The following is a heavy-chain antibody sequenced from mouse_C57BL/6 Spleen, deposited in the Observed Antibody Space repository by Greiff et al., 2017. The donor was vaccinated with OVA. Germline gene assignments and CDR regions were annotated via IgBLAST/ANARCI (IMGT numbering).Heavy chain of an antibody. CDR2: IRNKANNHAT. CDR3: TRRGYDDVPFDY. CDR1: GFTFSDAW. Sequence: EVKVVESGGGLVQPGGSMKLSCAASGFTFSDAWMDWVRQSPEKGLEWVAEIRNKANNHATYYAESVKGRFTISRDDSKSSVYLQMNSLRAEDTGIYYCTRRGYDDVPFDYWGQGTTLTVSS. V-gene: IGHV6-6*01. J-gene: IGHJ2*01. D-gene: IGHD2-2*01.